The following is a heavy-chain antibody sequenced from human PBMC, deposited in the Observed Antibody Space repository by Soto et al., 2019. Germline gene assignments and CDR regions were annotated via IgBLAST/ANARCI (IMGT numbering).Heavy chain of an antibody. CDR2: ISAYNGNT. V-gene: IGHV1-18*01. CDR1: GYTFTNYG. CDR3: APGDCYYNTGYDDDY. Sequence: ASLKVSSKASGYTFTNYGISWVRQAPGQGLEWMGWISAYNGNTKYAQKLQGRVTMPTDTSTSKAYMELRGLRSDDTAVYYCAPGDCYYNTGYDDDYWGERDLFTVSP. J-gene: IGHJ4*02. D-gene: IGHD3-22*01.